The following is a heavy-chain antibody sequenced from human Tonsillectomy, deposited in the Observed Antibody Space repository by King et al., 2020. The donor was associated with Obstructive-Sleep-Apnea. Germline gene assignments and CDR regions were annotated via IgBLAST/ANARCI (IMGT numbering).Heavy chain of an antibody. V-gene: IGHV3-43D*03. Sequence: VQLVESGGVVVQPGGSLRLSCAASGVTFVDYAMHWGRQAPGKGLEWVSLIIWDGGSTCSADSVRGGFTISRDNSKNSLYLQMNRLIAEDTALYYCAKDKDSRCGSGRAVYYYGMDVWGQGTTVTVSS. CDR1: GVTFVDYA. CDR2: IIWDGGST. D-gene: IGHD6-13*01. CDR3: AKDKDSRCGSGRAVYYYGMDV. J-gene: IGHJ6*02.